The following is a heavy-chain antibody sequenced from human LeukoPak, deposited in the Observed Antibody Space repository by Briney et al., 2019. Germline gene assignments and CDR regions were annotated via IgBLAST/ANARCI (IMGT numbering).Heavy chain of an antibody. CDR3: ARYGGSGTYFFDY. CDR1: GGSISSGGYS. V-gene: IGHV4-30-2*01. D-gene: IGHD3-10*01. CDR2: IYDSGST. Sequence: SQTLSLTCTVSGGSISSGGYSWSWIRQPPGKGLEWIGYIYDSGSTYYNPSLKSRVTISLDRSKNQFSLKLTSVTAADTAVYYRARYGGSGTYFFDYWGQGTLVTVSS. J-gene: IGHJ4*02.